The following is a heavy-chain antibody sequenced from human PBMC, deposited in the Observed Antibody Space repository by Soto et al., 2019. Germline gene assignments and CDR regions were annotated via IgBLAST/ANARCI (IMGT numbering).Heavy chain of an antibody. D-gene: IGHD6-19*01. Sequence: EVHLLESGGGVVQPGKSLKISCATSGLALSDYPMTWVRQPPGQGLEWVSGISASGEKPYYADSVKGRFTISRDNSKNTLSLQMNSLRVEDTGIYYCAKLEWLEFGGDYWGQGTLVTVSS. V-gene: IGHV3-23*01. J-gene: IGHJ4*02. CDR1: GLALSDYP. CDR3: AKLEWLEFGGDY. CDR2: ISASGEKP.